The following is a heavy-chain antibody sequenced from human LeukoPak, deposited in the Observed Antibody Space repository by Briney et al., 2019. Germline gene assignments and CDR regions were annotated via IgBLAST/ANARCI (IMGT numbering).Heavy chain of an antibody. CDR3: ARGLGEMATILDY. D-gene: IGHD5-24*01. Sequence: GGSLRLSCAASGFTFSSYGMSWVRQAPGKGLEWVSAISGSGGSTYYADSVKGRFTISRDNSKNTLYLQMNSLRAEDTAVYYCARGLGEMATILDYWGQGTLVTVSS. CDR1: GFTFSSYG. J-gene: IGHJ4*02. CDR2: ISGSGGST. V-gene: IGHV3-23*01.